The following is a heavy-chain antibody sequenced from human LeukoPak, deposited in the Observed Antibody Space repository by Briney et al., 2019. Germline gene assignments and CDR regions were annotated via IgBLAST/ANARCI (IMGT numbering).Heavy chain of an antibody. Sequence: GSLRLSCAASGFSFSTYWMSWVRQPPGKGLEWVANIKDNGSEKYYVDSVKGRFTISRDNAKNSLYLQMNSLRAEDSAVYYCARARRIAVAGPKRGFDYWGQGTLVTVSS. J-gene: IGHJ4*02. V-gene: IGHV3-7*01. CDR2: IKDNGSEK. CDR3: ARARRIAVAGPKRGFDY. D-gene: IGHD6-19*01. CDR1: GFSFSTYW.